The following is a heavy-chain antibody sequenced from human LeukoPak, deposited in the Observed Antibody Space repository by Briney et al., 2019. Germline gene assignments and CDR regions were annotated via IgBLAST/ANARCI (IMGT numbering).Heavy chain of an antibody. CDR2: IYHSGST. V-gene: IGHV4-38-2*02. CDR1: SYSISIGYY. CDR3: ARVSRYYDSSGYSGYFDY. Sequence: SETLSLTCTVSSYSISIGYYWGWIRQPPGKGLEWIGSIYHSGSTYYNPSLKSRVTISVDTSKNQFSLKLSSVTAADTAVYYCARVSRYYDSSGYSGYFDYWGQGTLVTVSS. D-gene: IGHD3-22*01. J-gene: IGHJ4*02.